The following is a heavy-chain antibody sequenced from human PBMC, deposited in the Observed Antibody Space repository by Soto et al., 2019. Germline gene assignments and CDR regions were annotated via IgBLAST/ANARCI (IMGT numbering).Heavy chain of an antibody. J-gene: IGHJ4*02. CDR3: ARQRYSNNGHFDY. D-gene: IGHD4-4*01. CDR2: IYYSGST. CDR1: GGSISSYY. V-gene: IGHV4-59*08. Sequence: SETLSLTCTVSGGSISSYYWSWIRQPPGKGLEWIGYIYYSGSTNYNPSLKSRVTISVDTSKNQFSLKLSSVTAADTAVYYCARQRYSNNGHFDYWGQGTLVTVSS.